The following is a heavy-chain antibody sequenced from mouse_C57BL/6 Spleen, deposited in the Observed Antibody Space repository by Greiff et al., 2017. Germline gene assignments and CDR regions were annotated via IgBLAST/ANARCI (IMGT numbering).Heavy chain of an antibody. CDR3: TTHYGSSCDY. CDR2: IDPENGYT. Sequence: EVQLQESGAELVRPGASVKLSCKASGFNIKDDYMHWVKQRPEPGLEWIGWIDPENGYTEYASKFQVKATITADTTSNTAYLQRSSLTYEDTAFYSRTTHYGSSCDYWGQGTTLTVSA. J-gene: IGHJ2*01. D-gene: IGHD1-1*01. CDR1: GFNIKDDY. V-gene: IGHV14-4*01.